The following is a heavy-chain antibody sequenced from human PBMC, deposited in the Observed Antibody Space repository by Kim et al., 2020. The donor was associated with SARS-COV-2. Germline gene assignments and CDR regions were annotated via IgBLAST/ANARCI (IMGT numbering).Heavy chain of an antibody. D-gene: IGHD3-10*01. J-gene: IGHJ4*02. V-gene: IGHV1-69*02. Sequence: AHKAPGRGTNTEDKSTSTAYLELSSLRSEDTAVYYCARMVRGVHYYFDYWGQGTLVTVSS. CDR3: ARMVRGVHYYFDY.